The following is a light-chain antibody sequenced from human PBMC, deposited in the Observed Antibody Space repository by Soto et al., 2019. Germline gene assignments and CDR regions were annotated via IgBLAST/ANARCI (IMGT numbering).Light chain of an antibody. CDR2: DVS. CDR1: SSDVGGYEY. J-gene: IGLJ1*01. V-gene: IGLV2-14*03. CDR3: SSYTTSSPLGV. Sequence: QSALTQSASVSGSPGQSITISCTGTSSDVGGYEYVSWYQQHPGKAPKRIIYDVSDRPSGVSNRFSGSKSGNTASLAISGLQAEDEADYYCSSYTTSSPLGVFGTGTKVTVL.